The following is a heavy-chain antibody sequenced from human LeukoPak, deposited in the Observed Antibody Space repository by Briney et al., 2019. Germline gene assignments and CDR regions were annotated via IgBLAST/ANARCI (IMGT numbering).Heavy chain of an antibody. CDR2: INPNSGGT. D-gene: IGHD3-22*01. Sequence: ASVKVSCKASGYIFTDYYMHWVRQAPGQELGWMGRINPNSGGTNYAQKLQGRVTMTTDTSTSTAYMELSSLRSEDTAVYYCARGSSSGYNYRHWGQGTLVTVSS. CDR1: GYIFTDYY. J-gene: IGHJ1*01. V-gene: IGHV1/OR15-1*04. CDR3: ARGSSSGYNYRH.